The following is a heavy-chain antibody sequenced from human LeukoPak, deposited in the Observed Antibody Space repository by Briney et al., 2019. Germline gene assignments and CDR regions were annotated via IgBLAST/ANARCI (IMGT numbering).Heavy chain of an antibody. Sequence: PSETLSLTCTVSGGSFSGYYWYWIRQPPGKGLEWIGEINHGESTNYNPSLKSRATLSVDTSKNQFSLKLTSVTAADTAVYYCARGRTYYYDTSGYYPSIYYGMDVWGQGTTVIVSS. D-gene: IGHD3-22*01. J-gene: IGHJ6*02. CDR2: INHGEST. V-gene: IGHV4-34*01. CDR3: ARGRTYYYDTSGYYPSIYYGMDV. CDR1: GGSFSGYY.